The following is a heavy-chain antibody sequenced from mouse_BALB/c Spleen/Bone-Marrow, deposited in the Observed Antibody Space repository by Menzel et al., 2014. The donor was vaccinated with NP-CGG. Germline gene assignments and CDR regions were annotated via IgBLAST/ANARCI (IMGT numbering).Heavy chain of an antibody. V-gene: IGHV3-8*02. CDR3: SRFGYDYALDY. J-gene: IGHJ4*01. Sequence: EVQRVESGPSLVKPSQTLSLTCSVTGDSTTSGYWNWIRKFPGNKLEYMGYISYSGSTYYNPSLKSRISITRDTSKNQYYLQLNSVTTEDTATYYCSRFGYDYALDYWGQGTSVTVSS. CDR1: GDSTTSGY. D-gene: IGHD2-2*01. CDR2: ISYSGST.